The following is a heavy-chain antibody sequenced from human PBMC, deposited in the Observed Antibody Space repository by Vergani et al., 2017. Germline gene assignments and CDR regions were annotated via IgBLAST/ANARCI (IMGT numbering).Heavy chain of an antibody. CDR3: ARDEGSTPTPGRRNYYYYYMDV. J-gene: IGHJ6*03. Sequence: QVQLVQSGAEVKKPGASVKVSCKVSGYTLTELSMHWVRQAPGKGLEWMGGFDPEDGETIYAQKFQGRVTMTEDTSTDTAYMELSSLRSEDTAVYYCARDEGSTPTPGRRNYYYYYMDVWGKGTTVTVSS. V-gene: IGHV1-24*01. D-gene: IGHD6-13*01. CDR1: GYTLTELS. CDR2: FDPEDGET.